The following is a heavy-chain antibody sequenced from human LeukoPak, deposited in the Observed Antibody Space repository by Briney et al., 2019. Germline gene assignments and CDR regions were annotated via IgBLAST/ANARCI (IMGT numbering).Heavy chain of an antibody. CDR1: GFTFSSYA. V-gene: IGHV3-23*01. J-gene: IGHJ4*02. Sequence: GGSLRLSCAASGFTFSSYAMSWVRQAPGKGLEGVSAISGSGGSTYYADSVKGRFTISRDNSTSTLYLQMNSLRAEGTAVYYCAKDRMATIQLSYFDYWGQGTLVSVSS. CDR2: ISGSGGST. CDR3: AKDRMATIQLSYFDY. D-gene: IGHD5-24*01.